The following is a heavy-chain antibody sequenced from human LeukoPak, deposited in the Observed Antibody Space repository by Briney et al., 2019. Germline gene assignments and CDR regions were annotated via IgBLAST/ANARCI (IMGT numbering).Heavy chain of an antibody. Sequence: GRSLRLSCAASGFTFSSYAMHWVRQAPGKGLEWVAVISYDGSNKYYADSVKGRLTISRDNSKNTLYLQMNSLRTEDTAVYYCASTYYYGSGSYSKDQYYYSGMDVWGQGTTVTVSS. J-gene: IGHJ6*02. CDR3: ASTYYYGSGSYSKDQYYYSGMDV. CDR1: GFTFSSYA. CDR2: ISYDGSNK. D-gene: IGHD3-10*01. V-gene: IGHV3-30-3*01.